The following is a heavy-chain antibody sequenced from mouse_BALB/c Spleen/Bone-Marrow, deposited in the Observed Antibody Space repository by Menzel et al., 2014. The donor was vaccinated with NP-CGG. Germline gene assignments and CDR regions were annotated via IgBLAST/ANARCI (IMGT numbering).Heavy chain of an antibody. D-gene: IGHD1-2*01. V-gene: IGHV5-9-3*01. CDR1: GFTFSSYA. CDR2: ISSGGSYT. CDR3: ARHFITTAAGAMDY. Sequence: EVQLVESGGGLVKPGGSLKLSCAASGFTFSSYAMSWVRQTPEKGLEWVATISSGGSYTYYPDSVKGRLTISRDNAKNPLYLQMSSLRSEDTAMYYCARHFITTAAGAMDYWGQGTSVTVSS. J-gene: IGHJ4*01.